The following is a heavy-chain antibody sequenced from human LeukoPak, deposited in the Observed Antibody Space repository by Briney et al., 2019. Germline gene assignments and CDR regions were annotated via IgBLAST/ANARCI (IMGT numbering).Heavy chain of an antibody. CDR2: IYYGRST. V-gene: IGHV4-59*08. Sequence: PSETLSLTCSVSGGSMNGHYWSWIRQSPGKGLEWIGYIYYGRSTTYNPSLQSRVTMLWDTSKNQFSLTLRFVTAADTAVYYCAGLHFARAEEFDPWGQGTPVTVSS. CDR3: AGLHFARAEEFDP. D-gene: IGHD1-14*01. J-gene: IGHJ5*01. CDR1: GGSMNGHY.